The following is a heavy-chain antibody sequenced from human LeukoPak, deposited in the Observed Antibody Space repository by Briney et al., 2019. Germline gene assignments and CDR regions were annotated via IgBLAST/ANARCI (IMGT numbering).Heavy chain of an antibody. CDR1: GFTFSSYN. CDR2: ISSSSTYI. J-gene: IGHJ4*02. CDR3: ARDPGYCSNGVCYARFDY. V-gene: IGHV3-21*01. D-gene: IGHD2-8*01. Sequence: PGGSLRLSCAASGFTFSSYNMNWVRQAPGKGLEWVSFISSSSTYIYYADSVKGRFTISRDNAKNSLCLQMNSLRAEDTAVYYCARDPGYCSNGVCYARFDYWGQGILVTVSS.